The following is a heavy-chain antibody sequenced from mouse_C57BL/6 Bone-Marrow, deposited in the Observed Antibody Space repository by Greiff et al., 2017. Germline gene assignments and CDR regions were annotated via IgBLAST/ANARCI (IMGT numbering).Heavy chain of an antibody. CDR2: ISNGGGST. Sequence: EVKLMESGGGSVQPGGSLQLSCAASGFTFSDYYMYWVRQTPEKRLEWVAYISNGGGSTYYPDTVKGRFTISRDNAKNTLYLQMSRLKSEDTAMYYCARQEGFAYWGQGTLVTVSA. V-gene: IGHV5-12*01. CDR3: ARQEGFAY. J-gene: IGHJ3*01. CDR1: GFTFSDYY.